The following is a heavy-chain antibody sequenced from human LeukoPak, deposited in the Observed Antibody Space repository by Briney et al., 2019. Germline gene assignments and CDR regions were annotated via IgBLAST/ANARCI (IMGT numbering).Heavy chain of an antibody. CDR1: GYTFTSLG. CDR3: ARVARGVVVPAAMFDYYYYMDV. D-gene: IGHD2-2*01. CDR2: ISAYNGNT. Sequence: GASVKVSCKASGYTFTSLGISWVRQAPGQGLEWMGWISAYNGNTNYAQKVQGRVTMTTDTSTSTVYMELRSLRSEDTAVYYCARVARGVVVPAAMFDYYYYMDVWGKGTTVTISS. J-gene: IGHJ6*03. V-gene: IGHV1-18*01.